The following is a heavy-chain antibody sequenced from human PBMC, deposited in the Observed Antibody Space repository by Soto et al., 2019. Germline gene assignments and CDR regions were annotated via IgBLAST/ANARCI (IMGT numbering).Heavy chain of an antibody. CDR1: GFIFSSHW. V-gene: IGHV3-74*01. D-gene: IGHD6-6*01. Sequence: LRLSCEASGFIFSSHWMHWVSQSAEKGLLWVSRINSDGRSTAYADSVKGRFTISRDNAKNTLYLQMNSLRVEDTAVYYCARDRPDISNPTDHPMFDYWGQGTQVTVSS. CDR3: ARDRPDISNPTDHPMFDY. CDR2: INSDGRST. J-gene: IGHJ4*02.